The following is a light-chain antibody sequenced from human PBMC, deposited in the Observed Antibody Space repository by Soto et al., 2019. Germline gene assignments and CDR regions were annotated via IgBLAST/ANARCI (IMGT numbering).Light chain of an antibody. CDR1: QGIRDD. CDR3: QQYENLPT. Sequence: IQLTPSPSFLSASVGDRVTITCRASQGIRDDLGWYQQKPGKAPKFLIYAASSLQSGVPSRFRGSGSGTDFTFTISRLQPEDIATYYCQQYENLPTFGQGTRLEIK. CDR2: AAS. V-gene: IGKV1-6*01. J-gene: IGKJ5*01.